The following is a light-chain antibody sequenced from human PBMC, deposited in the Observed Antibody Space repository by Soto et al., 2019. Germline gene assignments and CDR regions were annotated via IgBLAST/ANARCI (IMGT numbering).Light chain of an antibody. Sequence: QLVLTQPPSVSGTPGQTVTISCSGSTSNIGTNSVNWFQHLPGTAPKLLIYTNNQRPSGVPDRFSGSRSGTPASLAISGLQSEDEADYYCATWDDSVYVFGSGTKLTVL. J-gene: IGLJ1*01. CDR1: TSNIGTNS. CDR2: TNN. CDR3: ATWDDSVYV. V-gene: IGLV1-44*01.